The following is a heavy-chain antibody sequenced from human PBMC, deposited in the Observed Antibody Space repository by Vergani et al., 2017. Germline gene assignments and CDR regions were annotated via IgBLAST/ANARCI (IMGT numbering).Heavy chain of an antibody. D-gene: IGHD3-10*01. CDR3: ARGLPARGGYSPFDY. J-gene: IGHJ4*02. V-gene: IGHV4-39*01. CDR1: GGSISSSSYY. CDR2: IYYSGST. Sequence: QLQLQESGPGLVKPSETLSLTCTVSGGSISSSSYYWGWIRQPPGKGLEWIGSIYYSGSTYYNPSLKSRVTISVDTSKNQFSLKLSSVTAADTAVYYCARGLPARGGYSPFDYWGQGTLVTVSS.